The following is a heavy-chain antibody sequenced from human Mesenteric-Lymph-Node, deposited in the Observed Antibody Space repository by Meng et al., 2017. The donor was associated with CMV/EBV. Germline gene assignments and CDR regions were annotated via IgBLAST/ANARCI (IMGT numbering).Heavy chain of an antibody. D-gene: IGHD2-2*01. CDR3: ARVWRVCSSTSCSLGRALRY. J-gene: IGHJ4*02. CDR1: GGTFSSYT. CDR2: IIPILGIA. V-gene: IGHV1-69*02. Sequence: SVKVSCKASGGTFSSYTISWVRQAPGQGLEWMGRIIPILGIANYAQKFQGRVTITADKSTSTAYMELSSLRSEDTAVYYCARVWRVCSSTSCSLGRALRYWGQGTLVTVSS.